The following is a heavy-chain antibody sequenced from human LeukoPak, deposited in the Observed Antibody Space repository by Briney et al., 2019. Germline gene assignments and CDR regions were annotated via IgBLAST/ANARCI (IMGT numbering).Heavy chain of an antibody. J-gene: IGHJ4*02. Sequence: GGSLRLSCAASGFTFSDYYMSWIRQAPGKGLEWVSYISSSGSTIYYADSVKGRFTISRDNAKNSLYLQMNSLKTEDTAVYYCTTDFVSGWYDYWGQGTLVTVSS. CDR1: GFTFSDYY. CDR3: TTDFVSGWYDY. CDR2: ISSSGSTI. V-gene: IGHV3-11*01. D-gene: IGHD6-19*01.